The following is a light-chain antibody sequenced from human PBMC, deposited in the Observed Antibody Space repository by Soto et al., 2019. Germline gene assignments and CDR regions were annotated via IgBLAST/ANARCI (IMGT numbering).Light chain of an antibody. CDR1: QILLYNNTYNY. CDR3: MQALQSLT. J-gene: IGKJ5*01. CDR2: FGS. Sequence: EIVITQSPVTLPWGPLERACISCRSSQILLYNNTYNYLDWYVQKPGQSPQLLIYFGSNRAPGVPDRFSGSGSGTDFTLKINRVEAEDVGTYYCMQALQSLTFGQGTRLEIK. V-gene: IGKV2-28*01.